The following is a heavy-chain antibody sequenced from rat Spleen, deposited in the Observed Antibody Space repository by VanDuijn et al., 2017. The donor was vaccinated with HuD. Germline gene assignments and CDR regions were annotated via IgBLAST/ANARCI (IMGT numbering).Heavy chain of an antibody. V-gene: IGHV3-3*01. CDR2: INSAGST. CDR3: ARHLVNYDNYFDY. J-gene: IGHJ2*01. CDR1: SYSITSSYG. Sequence: EVQLQESGPGLVKPSQSLSLTCSVTSYSITSSYGWNWIRKFPGNKLEWMGYINSAGSTNYNPSLKSRISITRDTSKNQFFLQLNSVTTEDTATYYCARHLVNYDNYFDYWGQGVVVTVSS. D-gene: IGHD1-11*01.